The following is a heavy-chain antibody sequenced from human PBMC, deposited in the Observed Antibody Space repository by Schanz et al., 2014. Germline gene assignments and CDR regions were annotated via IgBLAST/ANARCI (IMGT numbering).Heavy chain of an antibody. CDR3: VRDAYLQIRGTVFDS. V-gene: IGHV3-11*01. CDR1: GFTFSDHY. J-gene: IGHJ4*02. Sequence: QVQLVESGGGLVKPGGSLRLSCAASGFTFSDHYMAWIRQAPGKGLEWVSIISNTGTFIYYADSVRGRFVIPRDNAKSSLFLQMKGLTAEDTAVYYCVRDAYLQIRGTVFDSWGPGNLVTVSS. D-gene: IGHD1-1*01. CDR2: ISNTGTFI.